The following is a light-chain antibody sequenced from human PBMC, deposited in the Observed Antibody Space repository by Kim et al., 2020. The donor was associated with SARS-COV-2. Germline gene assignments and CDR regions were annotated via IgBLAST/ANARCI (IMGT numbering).Light chain of an antibody. CDR1: SLRSYY. J-gene: IGLJ2*01. V-gene: IGLV3-19*01. CDR3: KSRGTSGNVV. CDR2: GKN. Sequence: SSELTQDPAVSVPLGQTVRITCRGDSLRSYYATWYQQKPGQAPVLVIYGKNNRPSGIPDRFSGSSSGNTASLTITGAQAEDEADYYCKSRGTSGNVVFGGGTQLTVL.